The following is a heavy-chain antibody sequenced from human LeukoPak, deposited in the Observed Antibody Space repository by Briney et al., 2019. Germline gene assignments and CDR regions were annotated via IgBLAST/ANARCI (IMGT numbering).Heavy chain of an antibody. Sequence: SETLSLTCTVYGGSFSAYYWSWIRQPPGKGLEWIGEINHSGSTNYNPSLKSRVTISVDTSKNQFSLKLSSVTAADTAVYYCARHKRTNYYGSGSYYWFDPWGQGTLVTVSS. CDR3: ARHKRTNYYGSGSYYWFDP. J-gene: IGHJ5*02. CDR2: INHSGST. D-gene: IGHD3-10*01. V-gene: IGHV4-34*01. CDR1: GGSFSAYY.